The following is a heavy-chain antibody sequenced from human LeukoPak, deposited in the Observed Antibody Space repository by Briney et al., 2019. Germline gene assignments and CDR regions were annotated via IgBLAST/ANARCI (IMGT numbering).Heavy chain of an antibody. Sequence: GGSLRLSCAASGVTFNNAWMTWVRQAPGKGLEWVSAVSRNGDSTYYADSVKGRFTISRDNSKNTLYLQMNSLRAEDTALYYCAKDLIAVGDGYYFDYWGQGTLVTVSS. V-gene: IGHV3-23*01. CDR2: VSRNGDST. CDR3: AKDLIAVGDGYYFDY. CDR1: GVTFNNAW. J-gene: IGHJ4*02. D-gene: IGHD6-19*01.